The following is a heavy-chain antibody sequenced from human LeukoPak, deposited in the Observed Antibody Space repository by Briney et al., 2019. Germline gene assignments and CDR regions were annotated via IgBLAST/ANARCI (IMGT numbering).Heavy chain of an antibody. J-gene: IGHJ4*02. CDR1: GFTFSSYG. CDR3: AKVLFSGYDSEFDY. Sequence: GGSLRLSCAASGFTFSSYGMHWVRQAPGKGLEWVAFIRYDGSNKYYADSVKGRFTISRDNSKNTLYLQMNSLRAEDTAVYYCAKVLFSGYDSEFDYWGQGTLVTVSS. D-gene: IGHD5-12*01. V-gene: IGHV3-30*02. CDR2: IRYDGSNK.